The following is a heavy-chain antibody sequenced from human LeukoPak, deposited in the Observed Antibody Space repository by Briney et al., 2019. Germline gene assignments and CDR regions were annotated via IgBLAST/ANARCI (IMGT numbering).Heavy chain of an antibody. J-gene: IGHJ5*02. V-gene: IGHV4-59*08. CDR3: ARQTIDDYGDTSFHDWFDP. CDR2: IYYSGST. Sequence: SETLSPTCTVSGGSISSYYWSWIRQPPGKGLEWIGYIYYSGSTNYNPSLKSRVTISVDTSKNQFSLKLSSVTAADTAVYYCARQTIDDYGDTSFHDWFDPWGQGTLVTVSS. CDR1: GGSISSYY. D-gene: IGHD4-17*01.